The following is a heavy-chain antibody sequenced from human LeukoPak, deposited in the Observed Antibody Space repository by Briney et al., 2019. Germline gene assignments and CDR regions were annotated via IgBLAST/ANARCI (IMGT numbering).Heavy chain of an antibody. J-gene: IGHJ4*02. D-gene: IGHD3-22*01. V-gene: IGHV3-23*01. CDR2: ISGSGGST. CDR1: GFTFSSCA. CDR3: AKDPTPYYYDSSGYRDY. Sequence: GGSLRLSCAASGFTFSSCAMSWVRQAPGKGLEWVSAISGSGGSTYYADSVKGRFTISRDNSKNTLYLQMNSLRAEDTAVYYCAKDPTPYYYDSSGYRDYWGQGTLVTVSS.